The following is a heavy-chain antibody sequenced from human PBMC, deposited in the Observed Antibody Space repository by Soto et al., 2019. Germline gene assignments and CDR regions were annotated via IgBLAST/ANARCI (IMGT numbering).Heavy chain of an antibody. CDR3: ARALYDTDSVPVGAESRYYVMDV. CDR2: INPSGGST. Sequence: QVQLVQSGAESKTPGASVKVSCKASQYNFTNYCVHWVRQAPGPGLERMGVINPSGGSTKYAQRFRGRVTMTRNTSTNTFYMDLRSLRPEETAVYFCARALYDTDSVPVGAESRYYVMDVWGRGTTVTVSS. D-gene: IGHD3-22*01. J-gene: IGHJ6*02. V-gene: IGHV1-46*01. CDR1: QYNFTNYC.